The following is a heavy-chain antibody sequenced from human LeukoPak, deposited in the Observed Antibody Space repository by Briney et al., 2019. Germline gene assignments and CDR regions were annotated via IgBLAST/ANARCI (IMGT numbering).Heavy chain of an antibody. J-gene: IGHJ3*02. V-gene: IGHV4-39*01. CDR3: ARVGVRESSSWYYDAFDI. CDR2: IYYSGST. D-gene: IGHD6-13*01. CDR1: GGSISSSNYY. Sequence: IPSETLSLTCTVSGGSISSSNYYWAWIRQPPGKGREWIATIYYSGSTYYNPSLKSRVTISVDTSKNQFSLKLSSVNAADTAVYNCARVGVRESSSWYYDAFDIWGQGTMVTVSS.